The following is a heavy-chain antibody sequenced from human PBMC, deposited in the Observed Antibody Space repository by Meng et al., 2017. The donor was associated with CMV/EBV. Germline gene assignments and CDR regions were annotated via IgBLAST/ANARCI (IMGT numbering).Heavy chain of an antibody. D-gene: IGHD3/OR15-3a*01. Sequence: ASVKVSCKASGYTFTGYYMHWVRQAPGQGLEWMGWINPNSGGTNYAQKFQGRVTMTRDTSISTAYMELSRLRCDDTAVYYCARDGQGPSPLGQNWFDPWGQGTLVTVSS. CDR3: ARDGQGPSPLGQNWFDP. J-gene: IGHJ5*02. CDR1: GYTFTGYY. V-gene: IGHV1-2*02. CDR2: INPNSGGT.